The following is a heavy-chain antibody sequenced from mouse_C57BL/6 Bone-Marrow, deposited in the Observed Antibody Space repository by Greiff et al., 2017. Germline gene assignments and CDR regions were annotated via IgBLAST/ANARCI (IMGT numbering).Heavy chain of an antibody. D-gene: IGHD2-13*01. CDR1: GYAFSSSW. J-gene: IGHJ1*03. CDR2: IYPGDGDT. V-gene: IGHV1-82*01. CDR3: ARGDGDYGYCDV. Sequence: VQLQQSGPELVKPGASVKISCKASGYAFSSSWMNWVKQRPGKGLEWIGRIYPGDGDTNYNGKFKGKATLTADKSSSTAYMQLSSLTSEDSAVYCCARGDGDYGYCDVWGTGTTVTVSS.